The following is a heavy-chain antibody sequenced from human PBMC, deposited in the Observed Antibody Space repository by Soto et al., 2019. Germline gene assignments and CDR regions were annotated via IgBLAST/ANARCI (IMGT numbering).Heavy chain of an antibody. J-gene: IGHJ3*02. D-gene: IGHD3-10*01. Sequence: SETLSLTCTVSGGSISSYYWSWIRQPPGKGLEWIGDIYYSGSTNYNPSLKSRVTILVDTSKNQFSLKLSSVTAADTAVYYCARRYGLSAFDIWGQGTMVTVSS. V-gene: IGHV4-59*08. CDR2: IYYSGST. CDR1: GGSISSYY. CDR3: ARRYGLSAFDI.